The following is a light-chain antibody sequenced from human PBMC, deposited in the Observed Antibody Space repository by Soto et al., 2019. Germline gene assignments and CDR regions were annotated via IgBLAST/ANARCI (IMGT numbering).Light chain of an antibody. V-gene: IGLV2-18*02. Sequence: QSALAQPPSVSGSPGQSVTISCSGLDSFNRVSWYRQSPGTVPKLMIYEVNNRPSGVPDRFSGSQSGDTASLTISGLQAEDEADYYCCSYTVTSPPHVVFGGGTKVTVL. CDR2: EVN. J-gene: IGLJ2*01. CDR3: CSYTVTSPPHVV. CDR1: LDSFNR.